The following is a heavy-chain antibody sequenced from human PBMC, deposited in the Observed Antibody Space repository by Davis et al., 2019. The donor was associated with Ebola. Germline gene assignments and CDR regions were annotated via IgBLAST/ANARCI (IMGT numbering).Heavy chain of an antibody. V-gene: IGHV4-31*03. Sequence: PSETLSLTCTVSGCSISSGGYYWCRIRQHPGKGLEWIGYIYYSGSTYYNPSLKSRVTISVDTSKNQFSLKLSSVTAADTAVYYCARAENIAAENWFDPWGQGTLVTVSS. CDR1: GCSISSGGYY. CDR2: IYYSGST. CDR3: ARAENIAAENWFDP. J-gene: IGHJ5*02. D-gene: IGHD6-13*01.